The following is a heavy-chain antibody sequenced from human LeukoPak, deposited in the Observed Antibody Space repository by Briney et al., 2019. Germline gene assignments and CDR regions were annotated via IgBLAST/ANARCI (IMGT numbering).Heavy chain of an antibody. CDR1: RYSFTSYW. Sequence: GESLKISCKGSRYSFTSYWIGWVRQMPGKGLEWMGIIYPGDSDTRYSPSFQGQVTISADKSISTAYLQWSSLKASDTAMYYCARREYDSSGYYYVMFDYWGQGTLVTVSS. V-gene: IGHV5-51*01. CDR2: IYPGDSDT. CDR3: ARREYDSSGYYYVMFDY. J-gene: IGHJ4*02. D-gene: IGHD3-22*01.